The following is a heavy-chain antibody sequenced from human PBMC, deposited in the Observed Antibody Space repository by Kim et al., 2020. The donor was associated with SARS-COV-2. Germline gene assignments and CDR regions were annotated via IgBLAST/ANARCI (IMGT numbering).Heavy chain of an antibody. Sequence: DVSTINYADSVKDRFTISRDNAKNTLYLQMNSLRAEDTAVYYCAKNFDSWGQGTLVTVSS. CDR3: AKNFDS. V-gene: IGHV3-74*01. CDR2: DVSTI. J-gene: IGHJ4*02.